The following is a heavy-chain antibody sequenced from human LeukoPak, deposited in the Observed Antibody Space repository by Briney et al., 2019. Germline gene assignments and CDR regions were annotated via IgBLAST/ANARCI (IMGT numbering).Heavy chain of an antibody. J-gene: IGHJ4*02. D-gene: IGHD5-12*01. CDR2: INHSGST. CDR1: GGSFSGYY. V-gene: IGHV4-34*01. Sequence: SETLSLTCAVYGGSFSGYYWSWIRQPPGKGLEWIGEINHSGSTNYNPSLKSRVTMSVDTSKNQFSLKLSSVTAADTAVYYCAREGGYKQVDYWGQGTLVTVSS. CDR3: AREGGYKQVDY.